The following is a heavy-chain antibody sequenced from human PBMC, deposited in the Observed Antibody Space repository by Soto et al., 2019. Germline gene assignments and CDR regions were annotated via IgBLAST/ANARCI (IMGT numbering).Heavy chain of an antibody. CDR3: ARRGGSSSPFDP. J-gene: IGHJ5*02. V-gene: IGHV1-69*13. D-gene: IGHD6-6*01. CDR1: GGTFSSYA. CDR2: IIPIFGTA. Sequence: SVKVSCKASGGTFSSYAISWVRQAPGQGLEWMGGIIPIFGTANYAQKFQGRVTITADESTSTAYMELSSLRSEDTAVYYCARRGGSSSPFDPWSQGTLVTVSS.